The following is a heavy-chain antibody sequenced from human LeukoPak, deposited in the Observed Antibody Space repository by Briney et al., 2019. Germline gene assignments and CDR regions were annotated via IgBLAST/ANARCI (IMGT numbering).Heavy chain of an antibody. CDR1: GGSISSSSYY. Sequence: SETLSLTCTVSGGSISSSSYYWGWLRQSPGKGLEWIGSIYYSGSTYYNPSLKSRVTISVDTSKNQFSLKLSSVTAADTAVYYCARDVLRVRPIFGVENSSAYWGQGTLVTVSS. J-gene: IGHJ4*02. CDR2: IYYSGST. D-gene: IGHD3-3*01. CDR3: ARDVLRVRPIFGVENSSAY. V-gene: IGHV4-39*07.